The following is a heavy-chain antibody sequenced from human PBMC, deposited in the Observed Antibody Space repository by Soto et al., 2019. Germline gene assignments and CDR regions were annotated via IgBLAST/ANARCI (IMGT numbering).Heavy chain of an antibody. CDR2: IWYDGSNK. D-gene: IGHD6-13*01. Sequence: QVQLVESGGGVVQPGRSLRLSCAASGFTFSSYGMHWVRQAPGKGLEWVAVIWYDGSNKYYADSVKGRFTISRDNSKNTLYLQMNSLRAEDTAVYYCARDQGIAAAAGHDYWGQGTLDTVSS. J-gene: IGHJ4*02. V-gene: IGHV3-33*01. CDR3: ARDQGIAAAAGHDY. CDR1: GFTFSSYG.